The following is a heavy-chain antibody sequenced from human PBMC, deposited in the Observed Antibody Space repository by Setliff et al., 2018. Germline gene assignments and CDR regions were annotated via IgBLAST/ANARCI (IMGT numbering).Heavy chain of an antibody. D-gene: IGHD3-22*01. V-gene: IGHV1-69*05. J-gene: IGHJ6*03. CDR2: TIPMFGTT. CDR3: VREGVDSRSSTDYRYYMDV. Sequence: SVKVSCKASGGTLSSYGTSWVRQAPGQGLEWMGGTIPMFGTTNYARKFQGRVTIITDESTSTAYMQLSSLGSEDTAVYYCVREGVDSRSSTDYRYYMDVWGKGTTVTVSS. CDR1: GGTLSSYG.